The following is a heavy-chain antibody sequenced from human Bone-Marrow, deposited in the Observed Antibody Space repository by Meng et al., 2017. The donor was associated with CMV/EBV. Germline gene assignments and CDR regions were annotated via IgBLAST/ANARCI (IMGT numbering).Heavy chain of an antibody. J-gene: IGHJ3*02. D-gene: IGHD2-2*02. CDR1: GYTFTGYY. CDR3: ARIGTYCSSTSCYTFDI. CDR2: INPNSGGT. Sequence: ASVKVSCKASGYTFTGYYMHWVRQAPGQGLEWMGWINPNSGGTNYAQKFQGRVTMTRDTSISAAYMELSRLRSDDTAVYYCARIGTYCSSTSCYTFDIWAQGTMVTVSS. V-gene: IGHV1-2*02.